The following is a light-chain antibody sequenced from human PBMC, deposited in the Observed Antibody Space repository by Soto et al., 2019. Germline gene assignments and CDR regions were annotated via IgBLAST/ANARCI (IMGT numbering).Light chain of an antibody. J-gene: IGLJ3*02. V-gene: IGLV2-14*01. Sequence: QSALTQPASVSGSPGQSITISCTGTSSDVGGYNYVSWYQLHPGKAPKLIIYEVNNRPSGLSNRFSGSKSGNTASLTISGLQADDEGDYYCSSYVGSNRGVFGGGTKVTVL. CDR2: EVN. CDR1: SSDVGGYNY. CDR3: SSYVGSNRGV.